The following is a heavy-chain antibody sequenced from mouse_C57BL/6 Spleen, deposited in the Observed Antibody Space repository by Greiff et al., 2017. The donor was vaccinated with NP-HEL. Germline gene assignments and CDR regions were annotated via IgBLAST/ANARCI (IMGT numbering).Heavy chain of an antibody. Sequence: VKLMESGAELVRPGASVTLSCKASGYTFTDYEMHWVKQTPVHGLEWIGAIDPETGGTAYNQKFKGKAILTADKSSSTAYMELRSLTSEDSAVYYCTGLTSFAYWGQGTLVTVSA. CDR1: GYTFTDYE. J-gene: IGHJ3*01. V-gene: IGHV1-15*01. CDR2: IDPETGGT. D-gene: IGHD3-1*01. CDR3: TGLTSFAY.